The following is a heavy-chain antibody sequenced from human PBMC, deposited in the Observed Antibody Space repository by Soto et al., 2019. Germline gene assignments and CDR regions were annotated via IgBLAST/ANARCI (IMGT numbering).Heavy chain of an antibody. CDR3: ARGKITMVRGALTYYYMDG. CDR1: GYTFTSYG. Sequence: ASVKVSCKASGYTFTSYGISWVRQAPGQGLEWMGWISAYNGNTNYAQKLQGRVTMTTDTSTSTAYMELRSLRSDDTAVYYCARGKITMVRGALTYYYMDGCGKGTTVTVAS. V-gene: IGHV1-18*01. D-gene: IGHD3-10*01. J-gene: IGHJ6*03. CDR2: ISAYNGNT.